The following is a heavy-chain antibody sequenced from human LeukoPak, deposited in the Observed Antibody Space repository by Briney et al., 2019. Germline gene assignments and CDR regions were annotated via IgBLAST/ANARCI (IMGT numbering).Heavy chain of an antibody. CDR3: AGIWLGNNAFDI. D-gene: IGHD3-10*01. CDR2: INHDGST. CDR1: GGSFSGYY. V-gene: IGHV4-34*01. Sequence: SETLSLTCAVYGGSFSGYYWSWVRQPPEKGPEWIGEINHDGSTTYNPSLKSRVSISVETSRSQFSLKLSSVTAADTAMYYCAGIWLGNNAFDIWGRGTMVTISS. J-gene: IGHJ3*02.